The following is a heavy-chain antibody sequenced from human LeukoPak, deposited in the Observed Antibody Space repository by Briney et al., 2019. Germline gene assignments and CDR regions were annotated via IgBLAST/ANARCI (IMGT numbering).Heavy chain of an antibody. CDR2: ISYDGSNK. CDR3: ARDSVTGTTWGDAFDI. CDR1: GFTFSSYG. V-gene: IGHV3-30*03. D-gene: IGHD1-7*01. Sequence: AGGSLRLSCAASGFTFSSYGMNWVRQAPGKGLEWVAVISYDGSNKYYADSVKGRFTISRDNSKNTLYLQMNSLRAEDTAVYYCARDSVTGTTWGDAFDIWGQGTMVTVSS. J-gene: IGHJ3*02.